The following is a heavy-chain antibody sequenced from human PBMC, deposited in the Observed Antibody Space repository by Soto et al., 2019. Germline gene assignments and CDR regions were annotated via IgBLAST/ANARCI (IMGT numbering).Heavy chain of an antibody. V-gene: IGHV4-31*03. J-gene: IGHJ6*03. Sequence: ASETLSLTCTVPGGSISSGGYYWSWIRQHPGKGLEWIGYIYYSGSTYYDPSLKSRVTISVDTSKNQFSLKLSSVTAADTAVYYCARGSSASGGGYYYYYYMDVWGKGTTVTVS. CDR1: GGSISSGGYY. CDR2: IYYSGST. D-gene: IGHD6-6*01. CDR3: ARGSSASGGGYYYYYYMDV.